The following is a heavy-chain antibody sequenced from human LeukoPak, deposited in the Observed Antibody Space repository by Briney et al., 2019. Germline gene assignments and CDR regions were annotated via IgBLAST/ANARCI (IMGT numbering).Heavy chain of an antibody. J-gene: IGHJ5*02. CDR2: IYTSGST. Sequence: SETLSLTCAVYGGSFSGYYWSWIRQPAGKGLEWIGRIYTSGSTNYNPSLKSRVTISMDTSDNQFSLNLTSVTAADTAVYYCARTRVAVGGGWFDPWGQGTLVTVSS. D-gene: IGHD2-15*01. CDR1: GGSFSGYY. CDR3: ARTRVAVGGGWFDP. V-gene: IGHV4-59*10.